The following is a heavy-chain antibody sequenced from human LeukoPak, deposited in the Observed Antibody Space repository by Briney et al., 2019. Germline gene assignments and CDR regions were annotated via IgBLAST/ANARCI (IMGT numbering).Heavy chain of an antibody. D-gene: IGHD5-18*01. CDR2: IYYSGST. Sequence: SETLSLTCTVSGGSISSYYWSWIRQPPGKGLEWIGYIYYSGSTNYNPSLKSRVTISVDTSKNQFSLKLSSVTAADTAVYCCARGLTAMVLPFDYWGQGTLVTVSS. J-gene: IGHJ4*02. CDR3: ARGLTAMVLPFDY. V-gene: IGHV4-59*01. CDR1: GGSISSYY.